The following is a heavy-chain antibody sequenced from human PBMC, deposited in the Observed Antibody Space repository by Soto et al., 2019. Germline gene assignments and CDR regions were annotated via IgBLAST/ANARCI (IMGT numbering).Heavy chain of an antibody. CDR2: ISGCVVSL. D-gene: IGHD6-19*01. CDR3: AKEGTSGLYYFDY. J-gene: IGHJ4*02. CDR1: GFTFSNYA. Sequence: PGGSLRLSCAASGFTFSNYAMNWVRQAPGKGLEWVSTISGCVVSLFYADSVKGCFTISRDISKNTFFLHMNSLRAGVSAIYYCAKEGTSGLYYFDYWGQGTLVTVSS. V-gene: IGHV3-23*01.